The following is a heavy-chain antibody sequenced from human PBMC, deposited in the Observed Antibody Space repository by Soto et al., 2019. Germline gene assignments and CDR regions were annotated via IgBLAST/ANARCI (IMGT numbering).Heavy chain of an antibody. D-gene: IGHD3-10*01. V-gene: IGHV1-8*01. CDR1: GYTFTSYD. CDR3: ARGLGGGTKYYYMDV. CDR2: MNPNSGNT. J-gene: IGHJ6*03. Sequence: ASVKLSGKASGYTFTSYDINWVRQATEQGIEWMGWMNPNSGNTGYAQKFQGRVTMTRNNSINTAYMELSSLTSEDTAVYYCARGLGGGTKYYYMDVWGKGTTDTVSS.